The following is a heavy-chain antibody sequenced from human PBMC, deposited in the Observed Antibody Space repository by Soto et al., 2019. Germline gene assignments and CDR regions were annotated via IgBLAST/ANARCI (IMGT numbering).Heavy chain of an antibody. J-gene: IGHJ6*02. Sequence: ASVKVSCKASGYTFTSYYMHWVRQAPGQGLEWMGIINPSGGSTSYAQKFQGGVTMTRDTSTSTVYMELSSLRSADTAVYYCARSSGREIFGVVPSRGMDVWGQGTTVTVSS. V-gene: IGHV1-46*01. CDR3: ARSSGREIFGVVPSRGMDV. CDR1: GYTFTSYY. D-gene: IGHD3-3*01. CDR2: INPSGGST.